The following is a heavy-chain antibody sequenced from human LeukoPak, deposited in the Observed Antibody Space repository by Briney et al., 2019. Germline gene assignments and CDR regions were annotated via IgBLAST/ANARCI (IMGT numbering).Heavy chain of an antibody. J-gene: IGHJ4*02. CDR3: ARHLYGSGLHRIDY. CDR2: IYYSGST. Sequence: PSETLSLTCTVSGGSISSSSYYWGWIRQSPGKGLEWIGSIYYSGSTYYNPSLKSRVTISVDTSKNQFSLKLSSVTAADTAEYYCARHLYGSGLHRIDYWGQGTLVSVSS. CDR1: GGSISSSSYY. V-gene: IGHV4-39*01. D-gene: IGHD6-19*01.